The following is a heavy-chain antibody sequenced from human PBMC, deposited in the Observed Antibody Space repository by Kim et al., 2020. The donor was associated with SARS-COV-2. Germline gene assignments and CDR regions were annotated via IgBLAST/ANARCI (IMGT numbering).Heavy chain of an antibody. D-gene: IGHD3-10*01. CDR2: INAGNGNT. V-gene: IGHV1-3*01. CDR3: ARGAGELLYTFDI. Sequence: ASVKVSCKASGYTFTSYAMHWVRQAPGQRLEWMGWINAGNGNTKYSQKFQGRVTITRDTSASTAYMELSSLRSEDTAVYYCARGAGELLYTFDIWGQGTMVTVSS. CDR1: GYTFTSYA. J-gene: IGHJ3*02.